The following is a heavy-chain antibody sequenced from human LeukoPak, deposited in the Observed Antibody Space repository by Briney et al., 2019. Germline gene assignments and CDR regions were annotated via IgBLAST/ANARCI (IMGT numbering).Heavy chain of an antibody. V-gene: IGHV3-23*01. Sequence: TGGSLRLSCAASGFIFSSYAMSWVRQAPGKGLEWVSAISGSGGRTYYADSVKGRFTISRDNSKNTLYLQMNSLRAEDTAVYYCAKGYCSGGSCYSGLFDYWGQGTLVTVPS. CDR1: GFIFSSYA. CDR2: ISGSGGRT. CDR3: AKGYCSGGSCYSGLFDY. J-gene: IGHJ4*02. D-gene: IGHD2-15*01.